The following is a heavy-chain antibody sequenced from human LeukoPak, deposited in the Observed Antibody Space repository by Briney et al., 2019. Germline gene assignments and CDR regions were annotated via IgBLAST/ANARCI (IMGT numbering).Heavy chain of an antibody. CDR3: ARGEHSGILTGRHSYYYYCGMDV. CDR1: GGTFSSYA. CDR2: IIPIFGTA. J-gene: IGHJ6*02. Sequence: SVKVSCKASGGTFSSYAISWVRQAPGQGLEWMGGIIPIFGTANYAQKFQGRVTITADESTSTAYMELSSLRSEDTAVYYCARGEHSGILTGRHSYYYYCGMDVWGQGTTVTVSS. D-gene: IGHD3-9*01. V-gene: IGHV1-69*01.